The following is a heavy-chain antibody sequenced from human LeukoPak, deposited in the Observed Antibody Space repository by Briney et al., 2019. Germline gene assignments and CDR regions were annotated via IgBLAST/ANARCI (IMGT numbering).Heavy chain of an antibody. Sequence: GGSLRLSCAASGFTFSSYAMHWVRQAPGKGLEWVAVISYDGSNKYYADSVKGRFTISRDNSKNTLYLQMNSLRAEDTAVYYCARQIAVAGIPAHDYWGQGTLVTVSS. CDR2: ISYDGSNK. CDR1: GFTFSSYA. D-gene: IGHD6-19*01. J-gene: IGHJ4*02. CDR3: ARQIAVAGIPAHDY. V-gene: IGHV3-30-3*01.